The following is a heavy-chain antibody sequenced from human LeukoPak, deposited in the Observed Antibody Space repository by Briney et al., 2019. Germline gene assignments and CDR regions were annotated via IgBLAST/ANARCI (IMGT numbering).Heavy chain of an antibody. V-gene: IGHV4-59*01. Sequence: SETLSLTCTVSGGSISSYYWSWIRQPPGKGLEWIGYIYYSGSTNYNPSLTSRVTISVDTSKNQFSLKLSSVTAADTAVYYCARIPYYYYMDVWGKGTTVTISS. CDR2: IYYSGST. CDR1: GGSISSYY. J-gene: IGHJ6*03. CDR3: ARIPYYYYMDV. D-gene: IGHD2-2*02.